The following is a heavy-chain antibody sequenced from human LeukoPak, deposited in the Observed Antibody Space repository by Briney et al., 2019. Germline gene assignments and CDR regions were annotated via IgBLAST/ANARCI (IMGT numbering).Heavy chain of an antibody. CDR2: IFYSGST. CDR3: ASQSYSGSYSGY. D-gene: IGHD1-26*01. Sequence: SETLSLTCAVYGGSFSGYYWSWIRQPPGKGLEWIGYIFYSGSTNYNPSLKSRVTISVDTSKNQFSLKLSSVTAADTAVYYCASQSYSGSYSGYWGQGTLVTVSS. V-gene: IGHV4-59*01. CDR1: GGSFSGYY. J-gene: IGHJ4*02.